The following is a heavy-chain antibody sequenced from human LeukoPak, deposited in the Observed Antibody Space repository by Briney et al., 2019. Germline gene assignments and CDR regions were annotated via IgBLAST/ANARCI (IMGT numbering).Heavy chain of an antibody. J-gene: IGHJ5*02. CDR3: AREKLVSGSYYGPGWFDP. CDR2: INPNSGGT. Sequence: ASVKVSCKASGYTFTGYYMHWVRQAPGQGLEWIGWINPNSGGTNYAQKFQGRVTMTRDTSISTAYMELSRLRYDDTAVYYCAREKLVSGSYYGPGWFDPWGQGTLVTVSS. V-gene: IGHV1-2*02. D-gene: IGHD1-26*01. CDR1: GYTFTGYY.